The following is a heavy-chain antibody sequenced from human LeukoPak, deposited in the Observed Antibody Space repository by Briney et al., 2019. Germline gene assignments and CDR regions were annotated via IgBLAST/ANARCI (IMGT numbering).Heavy chain of an antibody. CDR1: GFTFSSYS. Sequence: GGSLRLSCAGSGFTFSSYSLTWVRQAPGKGLEWISYISSSSGTIYYADSVKGRFTISRDNAKNSLYLQMNSLRVEDTAVYYCARHPSDGSGYSDPEYWGQGTLVTVSS. J-gene: IGHJ4*02. V-gene: IGHV3-48*04. CDR2: ISSSSGTI. D-gene: IGHD3-22*01. CDR3: ARHPSDGSGYSDPEY.